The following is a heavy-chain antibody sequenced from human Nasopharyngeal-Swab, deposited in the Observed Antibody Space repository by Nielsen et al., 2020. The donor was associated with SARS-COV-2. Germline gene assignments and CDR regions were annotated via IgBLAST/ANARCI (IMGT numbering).Heavy chain of an antibody. V-gene: IGHV3-21*01. CDR3: ARDQGYCSSTSCYEFDY. CDR2: ISSSRSYI. D-gene: IGHD2-2*01. Sequence: GGSLRLSCAASGFTFSSYSMNWVRQAPGKGLEWVSSISSSRSYIYYADSVKGRFTISRDNAKNSLYLQMNSLRAEDTAVYYCARDQGYCSSTSCYEFDYWGQGTLVTVSS. CDR1: GFTFSSYS. J-gene: IGHJ4*02.